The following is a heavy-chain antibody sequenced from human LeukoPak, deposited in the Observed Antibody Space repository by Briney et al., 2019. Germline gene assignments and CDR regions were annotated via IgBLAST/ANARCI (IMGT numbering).Heavy chain of an antibody. V-gene: IGHV1-8*01. D-gene: IGHD6-13*01. CDR2: MNPNSGNT. J-gene: IGHJ6*02. CDR1: GYSFTNYD. Sequence: ASVKVSCKASGYSFTNYDINWVRQATGQGLEWMGWMNPNSGNTIYAQKFQGRVTMTSDTSITTAYMELSGLRSEDTAVYYCARGNGYVEGAAAGTTVMDLWGQGTTVTVSS. CDR3: ARGNGYVEGAAAGTTVMDL.